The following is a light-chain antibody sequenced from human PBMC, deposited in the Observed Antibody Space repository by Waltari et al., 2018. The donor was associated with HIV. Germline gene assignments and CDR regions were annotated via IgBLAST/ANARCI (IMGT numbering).Light chain of an antibody. CDR3: QSYDSSLSGVV. V-gene: IGLV1-40*01. J-gene: IGLJ2*01. Sequence: SVLTHPPSVSRSTGHRVTIPCPVIRPTNGAGDDVLRYQHPPGTTPNRLIYGNRNRPAGVPDRFSGSKSGTSASLAITGLQAEDEADYYCQSYDSSLSGVVFGGGTRLTVL. CDR1: RPTNGAGDD. CDR2: GNR.